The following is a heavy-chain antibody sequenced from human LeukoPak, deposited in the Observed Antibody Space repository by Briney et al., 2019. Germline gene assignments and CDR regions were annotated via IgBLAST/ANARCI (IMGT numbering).Heavy chain of an antibody. CDR2: INHSGST. CDR3: ARLGLTMDLSFDY. J-gene: IGHJ4*02. Sequence: SETLSLTCAVYGGSFSGYYWSWIRQPPGKGLEWIGEINHSGSTNYNPSLKSRVTISVDTSKNQFSLKLSSVTAADTAVYYCARLGLTMDLSFDYWGQGTLVTVSS. D-gene: IGHD3-10*01. V-gene: IGHV4-34*01. CDR1: GGSFSGYY.